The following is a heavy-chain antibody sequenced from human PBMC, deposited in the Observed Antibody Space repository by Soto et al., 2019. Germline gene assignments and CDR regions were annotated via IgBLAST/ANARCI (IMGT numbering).Heavy chain of an antibody. Sequence: SVKVSCKASGGTFSSYAISWVRQAPGQGLEWMGGIIPIFGTANYAQKFQGRVTITADKSTSTAYMELSSLRSEDTAVYYCAMTIFGVVIEIEVYYYGMDVWGQGTTVTVSS. D-gene: IGHD3-3*01. CDR3: AMTIFGVVIEIEVYYYGMDV. CDR1: GGTFSSYA. J-gene: IGHJ6*02. V-gene: IGHV1-69*06. CDR2: IIPIFGTA.